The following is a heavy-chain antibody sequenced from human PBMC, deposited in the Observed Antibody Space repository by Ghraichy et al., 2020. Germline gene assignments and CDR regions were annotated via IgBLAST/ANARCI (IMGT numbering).Heavy chain of an antibody. V-gene: IGHV4-59*01. CDR2: IYYSGST. CDR3: ARGQDWNYGPTDFDY. J-gene: IGHJ4*02. CDR1: GGSISSYY. Sequence: SETLSLTCTVSGGSISSYYWSWIRQPPGKGLEWIGYIYYSGSTNYNPSLKSRVTISVDTSKNQFSLKLSSVTAADTAVYYCARGQDWNYGPTDFDYWGQGRLVSVCS. D-gene: IGHD1-7*01.